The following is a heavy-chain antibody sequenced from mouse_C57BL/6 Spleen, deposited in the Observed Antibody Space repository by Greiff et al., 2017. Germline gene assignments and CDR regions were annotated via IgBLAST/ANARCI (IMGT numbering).Heavy chain of an antibody. V-gene: IGHV3-6*01. D-gene: IGHD2-3*01. J-gene: IGHJ2*01. CDR1: GYSITSGYY. CDR3: ARDDGYGYVDD. CDR2: ISYDGSN. Sequence: EVQLVESGPGLVKPSQSLSLTCSVTGYSITSGYYWNWIRQFPGNKLEWMGYISYDGSNNYNPSLKNRISITRATSKNQFFLKLNSVTTEDTATYDCARDDGYGYVDDWGQGTTLTVAS.